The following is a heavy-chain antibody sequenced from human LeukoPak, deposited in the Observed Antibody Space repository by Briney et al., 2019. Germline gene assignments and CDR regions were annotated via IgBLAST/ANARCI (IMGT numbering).Heavy chain of an antibody. CDR3: ARDPLLYGGYYYGMDV. CDR2: ISGGGGNT. Sequence: GSLRLSFAASGFTFSTYAMSWVRQAPGKGLEWVSAISGGGGNTYYADSVKGRFTISRDNSKNTLYLQMNSLRAEDTAVYYCARDPLLYGGYYYGMDVWGQGTTVTVSS. J-gene: IGHJ6*02. V-gene: IGHV3-23*01. CDR1: GFTFSTYA. D-gene: IGHD4-23*01.